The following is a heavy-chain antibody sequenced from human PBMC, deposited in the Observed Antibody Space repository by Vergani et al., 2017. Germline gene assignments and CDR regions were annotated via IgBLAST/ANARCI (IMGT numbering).Heavy chain of an antibody. V-gene: IGHV3-23*01. CDR1: GFTFSSYA. Sequence: EVQLLESGGGLVQPGGSLRLSCGASGFTFSSYAMTWVRQAPGKRLEWVSAISGSGGNTFYTDTVKGRFTISRDNSKYTLYLQLNSLRVEETAIYYCAKARDPNCKGGNCYSYYYVLDLWGQGTTVTVSS. D-gene: IGHD2-15*01. J-gene: IGHJ6*02. CDR3: AKARDPNCKGGNCYSYYYVLDL. CDR2: ISGSGGNT.